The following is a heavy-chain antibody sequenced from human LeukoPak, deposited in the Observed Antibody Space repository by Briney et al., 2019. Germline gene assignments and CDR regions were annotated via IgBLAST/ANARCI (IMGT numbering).Heavy chain of an antibody. CDR1: GGIFNSYD. Sequence: SVKVSCKASGGIFNSYDINWVRQAPGQGLEWMGGIMPILGTANYAQKFQGRVTITADELTSTAYMEVSSLRSEDTAVYYCARSMGRAYSSSWSNWFDPWGQGTLITVSS. D-gene: IGHD6-13*01. V-gene: IGHV1-69*13. CDR3: ARSMGRAYSSSWSNWFDP. J-gene: IGHJ5*02. CDR2: IMPILGTA.